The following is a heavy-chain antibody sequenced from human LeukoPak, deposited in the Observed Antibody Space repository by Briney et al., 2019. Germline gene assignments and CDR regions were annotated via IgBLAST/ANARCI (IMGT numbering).Heavy chain of an antibody. CDR1: GYSISSGYY. CDR3: ARLPIFGVVIDSWFDP. V-gene: IGHV4-38-2*01. J-gene: IGHJ5*02. Sequence: PPETLSLTCAVSGYSISSGYYWGWIRPPPGKGLEWIGSIYHSGSTYYNPSLKSRVTISVDTPKNQFSLKLSSVTAADTAVYYCARLPIFGVVIDSWFDPWGQGTLVTVSS. D-gene: IGHD3-3*02. CDR2: IYHSGST.